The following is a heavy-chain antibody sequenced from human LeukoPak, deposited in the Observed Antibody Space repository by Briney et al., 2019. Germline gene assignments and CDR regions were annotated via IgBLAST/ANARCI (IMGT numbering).Heavy chain of an antibody. D-gene: IGHD3-22*01. Sequence: GGSLRLSCAASGFTFSTYAMSWVRQAPGKGLEWVSAISGSGGSTYYADSVKGRFTISRDNSKNTLYLQMNSLRAEDTAVYYCAKMALGYYDSSGFDYWGQGTLVTVSS. V-gene: IGHV3-23*01. J-gene: IGHJ4*02. CDR3: AKMALGYYDSSGFDY. CDR2: ISGSGGST. CDR1: GFTFSTYA.